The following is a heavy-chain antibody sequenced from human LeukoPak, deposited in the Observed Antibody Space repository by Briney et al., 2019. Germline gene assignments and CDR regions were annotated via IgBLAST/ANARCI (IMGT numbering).Heavy chain of an antibody. CDR3: ARDRSYGRRAFDI. CDR2: ISAYNGNT. Sequence: SVKVSCKASGYTFTSYGISWVRQAPGQGLEWMGWISAYNGNTNYAQKIQGRVTMTTDTSTSTAYMELRSLRSDDTAVYYCARDRSYGRRAFDIWGQGTMVTVSS. D-gene: IGHD1-26*01. CDR1: GYTFTSYG. J-gene: IGHJ3*02. V-gene: IGHV1-18*01.